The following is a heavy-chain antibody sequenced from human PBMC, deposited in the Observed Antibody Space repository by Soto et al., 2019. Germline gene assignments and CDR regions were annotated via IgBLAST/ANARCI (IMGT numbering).Heavy chain of an antibody. CDR3: ATTGVSRTAALSYFDH. D-gene: IGHD7-27*01. CDR1: GFTFSSYA. J-gene: IGHJ4*02. CDR2: ISGSGLST. Sequence: EVQLLESGGGLVQPGGSLRLSCAASGFTFSSYALSWVRQAPGKGLEWVSSISGSGLSTYTADSVKGRVTISRDNSKDSLYLQMNSLRAEDTAVYYCATTGVSRTAALSYFDHWGQGTLVTVSS. V-gene: IGHV3-23*01.